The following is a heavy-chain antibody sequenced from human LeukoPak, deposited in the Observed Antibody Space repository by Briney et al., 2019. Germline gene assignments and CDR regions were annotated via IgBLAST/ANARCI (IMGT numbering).Heavy chain of an antibody. CDR2: IGTAGDT. J-gene: IGHJ3*02. CDR3: ARGYYDSNGYYWTLDAFDI. D-gene: IGHD3-22*01. Sequence: GGSLRLSCAASGFTFSSYDMHCVRQATGEGLEWGSAIGTAGDTYYPGSVKGRFTISRENAKNSWYLQMNSLRAEDTAVYYCARGYYDSNGYYWTLDAFDIWGQGTMVTVSS. V-gene: IGHV3-13*01. CDR1: GFTFSSYD.